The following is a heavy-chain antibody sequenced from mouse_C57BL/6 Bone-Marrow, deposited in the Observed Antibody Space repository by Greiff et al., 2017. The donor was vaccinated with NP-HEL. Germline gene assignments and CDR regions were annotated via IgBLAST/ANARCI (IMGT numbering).Heavy chain of an antibody. CDR3: ARRNYGSSSFAY. D-gene: IGHD1-1*01. CDR2: IYPSTGGT. J-gene: IGHJ3*01. V-gene: IGHV1-81*01. Sequence: VKLMESGAELARPGASVKLSCKASGYTFTSYGISWVKQRTGQGLEWIGEIYPSTGGTTYNQKFKAKATLTVDKSSSTAYMQLKSLTSEDSAVYYCARRNYGSSSFAYWGQGTLVTVSA. CDR1: GYTFTSYG.